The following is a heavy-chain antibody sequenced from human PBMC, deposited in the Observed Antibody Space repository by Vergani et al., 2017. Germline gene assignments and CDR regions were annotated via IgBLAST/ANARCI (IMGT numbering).Heavy chain of an antibody. CDR2: ISYDGSNK. V-gene: IGHV3-30*18. D-gene: IGHD6-19*01. J-gene: IGHJ4*02. CDR3: AKYPLGTEIAVAGG. CDR1: GFTFSSYG. Sequence: VQLVESGGGVVQPGRSLRLSCAASGFTFSSYGMHWVRQAPGKGLEWVAVISYDGSNKYYADSVKGRFTISRDNSKNTLYLQMNSRRAEDTAVYYCAKYPLGTEIAVAGGWGQGTLVTVSS.